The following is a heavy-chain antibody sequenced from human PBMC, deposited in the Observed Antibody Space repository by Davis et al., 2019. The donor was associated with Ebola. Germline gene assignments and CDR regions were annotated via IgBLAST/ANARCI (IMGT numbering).Heavy chain of an antibody. V-gene: IGHV1-18*01. Sequence: AASVKVSCKASGYSFTDDGISWVRQVPGQGLEWMGWISTYNGNTNYAQKVQGRITMTTDTSTSTAYMELRSLRSDDTAVYYCARPRSGSYRPYYFDYWGQGTLATVSS. J-gene: IGHJ4*02. D-gene: IGHD1-26*01. CDR3: ARPRSGSYRPYYFDY. CDR1: GYSFTDDG. CDR2: ISTYNGNT.